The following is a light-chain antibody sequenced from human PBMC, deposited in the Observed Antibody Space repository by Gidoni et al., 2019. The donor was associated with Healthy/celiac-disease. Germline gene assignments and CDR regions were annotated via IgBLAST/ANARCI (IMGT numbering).Light chain of an antibody. CDR3: QQSYSTPRT. CDR1: QSISSY. V-gene: IGKV1-39*01. CDR2: AAS. J-gene: IGKJ2*01. Sequence: IQMTQSPSSLSASGGDRVTITCRASQSISSYFNWYQQKPGKAPKLLLYAASSLQSGVPSRFSGSGSGTDFTLTISSLQPEDFATYYCQQSYSTPRTFGQGTKLEIK.